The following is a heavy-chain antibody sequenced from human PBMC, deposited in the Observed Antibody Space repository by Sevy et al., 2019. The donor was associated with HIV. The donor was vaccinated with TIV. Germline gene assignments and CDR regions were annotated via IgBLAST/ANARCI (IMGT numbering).Heavy chain of an antibody. J-gene: IGHJ4*02. CDR3: AKALLDYDFWSGYYGFDY. CDR1: GFTFDDYA. D-gene: IGHD3-3*01. Sequence: GGSLRLSCVASGFTFDDYAMHWVRQAPGKGLEWVSGISWNSGSIGYADSVKGRFTISRDNAKNSLYLQMNSLRAEDTALYYCAKALLDYDFWSGYYGFDYWGQGTLVTVSS. V-gene: IGHV3-9*01. CDR2: ISWNSGSI.